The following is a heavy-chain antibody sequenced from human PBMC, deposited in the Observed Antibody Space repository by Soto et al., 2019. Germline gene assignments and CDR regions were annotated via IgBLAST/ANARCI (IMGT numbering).Heavy chain of an antibody. CDR2: ISSSSGYI. D-gene: IGHD3-16*02. CDR1: GFTFSSYS. CDR3: ARDIGPYGMDV. V-gene: IGHV3-21*01. J-gene: IGHJ6*02. Sequence: GGSLRLSCAASGFTFSSYSMNWVRQAPGKGLEWVSSISSSSGYIYYADSVKGRFTISRDNAKNSLYLQMNSLRAEDTAVYYCARDIGPYGMDVWGQGTTGTVSS.